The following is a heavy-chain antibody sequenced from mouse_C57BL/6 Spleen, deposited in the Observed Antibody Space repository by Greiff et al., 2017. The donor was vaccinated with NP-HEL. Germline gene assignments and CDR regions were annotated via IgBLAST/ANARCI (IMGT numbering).Heavy chain of an antibody. CDR3: ARGYIYAMDY. D-gene: IGHD3-2*02. J-gene: IGHJ4*01. CDR1: GFTFSDYG. Sequence: EVKLMESGGGLVKPGGSLKLSCAASGFTFSDYGMHWVRQAPEKGLEWVAYISSGSSTIYYADTVKGRFTISRDNAKNTLFLQMTSLGSEDTAMYYCARGYIYAMDYWGQGTLVTVSS. CDR2: ISSGSSTI. V-gene: IGHV5-17*01.